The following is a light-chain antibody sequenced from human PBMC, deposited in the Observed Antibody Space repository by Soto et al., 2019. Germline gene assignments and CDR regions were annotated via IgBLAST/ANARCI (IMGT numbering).Light chain of an antibody. V-gene: IGKV1-27*01. CDR3: QKYDSAPYT. Sequence: QSPSSLSASVGDRVTITCRASQDIDYYLAWYQQRPGKLPELLTYAASTLQSGAPSRFSGSGSGTDFTLTISSLQPEDVASYYCQKYDSAPYTFGQGTKVDIK. J-gene: IGKJ2*01. CDR2: AAS. CDR1: QDIDYY.